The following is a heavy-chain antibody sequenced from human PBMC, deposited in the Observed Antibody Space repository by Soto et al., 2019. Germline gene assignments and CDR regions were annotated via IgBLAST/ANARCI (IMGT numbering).Heavy chain of an antibody. V-gene: IGHV4-59*08. D-gene: IGHD2-2*01. CDR2: IYYSGST. J-gene: IGHJ6*03. CDR1: GGSISSYY. Sequence: SETLSLTCTVSGGSISSYYWSWIRQPPGKGLEWIGYIYYSGSTNYNPSLKSRVTISVDTSKNQFSLKLSSVTAADTAVYYCARLATPVVPASDYYYYYYMDVWGKGTTVTVSS. CDR3: ARLATPVVPASDYYYYYYMDV.